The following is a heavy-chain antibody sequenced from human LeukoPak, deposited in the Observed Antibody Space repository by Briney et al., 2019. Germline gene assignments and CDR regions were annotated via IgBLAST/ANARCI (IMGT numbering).Heavy chain of an antibody. Sequence: SETLSLTCTVSGGSINSGDYYWSWIRQPPGKGLEWIGEINHSGSTNYNPSLKSRVTISVDTSKNQFSLKLSSVTAADTAVYYCTREVRSAWASFDPWGQGTLVIVSS. D-gene: IGHD1-26*01. V-gene: IGHV4-39*07. CDR3: TREVRSAWASFDP. CDR1: GGSINSGDYY. J-gene: IGHJ5*02. CDR2: INHSGST.